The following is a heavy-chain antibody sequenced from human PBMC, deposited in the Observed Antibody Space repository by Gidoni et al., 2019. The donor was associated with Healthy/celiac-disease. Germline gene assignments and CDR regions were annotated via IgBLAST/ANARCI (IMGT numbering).Heavy chain of an antibody. Sequence: QITLKESGPTLVKPTQTLTLTCTFSGFSLSTSGVGVGWIRQPPGKALEWLALIYWDDDKRYSPSLKSRLTITKDTSKNQVVLTMTNMDPVDTATYYCAHRYILLPDYGDANWFDPWGQGTLVTVSS. J-gene: IGHJ5*02. CDR3: AHRYILLPDYGDANWFDP. V-gene: IGHV2-5*02. D-gene: IGHD4-17*01. CDR1: GFSLSTSGVG. CDR2: IYWDDDK.